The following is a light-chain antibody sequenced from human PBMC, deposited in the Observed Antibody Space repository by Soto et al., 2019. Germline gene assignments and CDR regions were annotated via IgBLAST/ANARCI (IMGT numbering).Light chain of an antibody. CDR3: KQYNTYPK. V-gene: IGKV1-5*01. J-gene: IGKJ1*01. CDR1: QAISNY. Sequence: DIQITHSPSFLSASVVERVTITFLASQAISNYLNWYQQKPGKAPNLLIFHASSLESGVPSRFSGSGSGKEFSLTISSLQSDDFATYYCKQYNTYPKFGQGTKVDIK. CDR2: HAS.